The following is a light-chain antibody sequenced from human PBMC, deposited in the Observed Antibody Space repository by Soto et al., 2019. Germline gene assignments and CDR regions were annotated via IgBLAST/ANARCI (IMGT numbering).Light chain of an antibody. CDR1: QSIRSW. Sequence: DIQLAQSPSSLSASGGDRVSITCRARQSIRSWLAWYQQKPGKAPKVLIYDASSLESGVPSRFSGSGSGTEFTLTISSLQPDDFATYYCQHNNGYSWTFGQGTKVDIK. CDR3: QHNNGYSWT. J-gene: IGKJ1*01. V-gene: IGKV1-5*01. CDR2: DAS.